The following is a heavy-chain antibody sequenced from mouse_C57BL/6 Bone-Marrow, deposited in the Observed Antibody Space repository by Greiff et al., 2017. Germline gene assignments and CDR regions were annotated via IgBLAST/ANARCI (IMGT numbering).Heavy chain of an antibody. Sequence: QVQLQQSGAELARPGASVKMSCKASGYTFTSYTMHWVKQRPGQGLEWIGYITPSRGYTKYNQKFKDKAPLTADKSSSTAYMQLSSLTSEDSAVYYCARWKGAWFAYWGQGTLVTVSA. J-gene: IGHJ3*01. CDR2: ITPSRGYT. CDR3: ARWKGAWFAY. CDR1: GYTFTSYT. V-gene: IGHV1-4*01.